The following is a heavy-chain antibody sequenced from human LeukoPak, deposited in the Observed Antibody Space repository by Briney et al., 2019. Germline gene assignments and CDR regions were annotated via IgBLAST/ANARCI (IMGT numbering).Heavy chain of an antibody. Sequence: SVKVSCKASGGTFSSYAISWVRQAPGQGLEWMGRIIPILGIANYAQKFQGRVTITADKSTSTAYMELSSLRSEDTAVYYCAKGVPAYYYDSSGYSDAFDIWGQGTMVTVSS. CDR2: IIPILGIA. CDR1: GGTFSSYA. D-gene: IGHD3-22*01. CDR3: AKGVPAYYYDSSGYSDAFDI. V-gene: IGHV1-69*04. J-gene: IGHJ3*02.